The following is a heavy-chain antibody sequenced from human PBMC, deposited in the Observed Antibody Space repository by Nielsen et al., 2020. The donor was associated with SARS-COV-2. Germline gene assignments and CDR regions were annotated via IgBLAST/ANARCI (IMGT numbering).Heavy chain of an antibody. CDR3: ARGLIPGGSSWTGHDYYMDG. D-gene: IGHD6-13*01. CDR1: GGSFSGYS. CDR2: INHSGST. Sequence: SQTLSLTCAVYGGSFSGYSWTWIRQPPGKGLEWIGEINHSGSTNYNPSLKCRVTIEVDTSKNQFSLKLTSVTVADTAVYYCARGLIPGGSSWTGHDYYMDGWGKGTTVTVTS. J-gene: IGHJ6*03. V-gene: IGHV4-34*01.